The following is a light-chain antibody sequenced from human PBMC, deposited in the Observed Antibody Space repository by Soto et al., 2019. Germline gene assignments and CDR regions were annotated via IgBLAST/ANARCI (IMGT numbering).Light chain of an antibody. Sequence: ELVLTQSPATLSLSPGDSATLSCRASQSVSSNLAWYQQKPGQAPRLLIYGESTRATGIPARLSGSGSGTDLNLTISRLQSEDFAVYYCQKYNNWPWTCGQGTKVDIK. CDR2: GES. CDR3: QKYNNWPWT. J-gene: IGKJ1*01. CDR1: QSVSSN. V-gene: IGKV3-15*01.